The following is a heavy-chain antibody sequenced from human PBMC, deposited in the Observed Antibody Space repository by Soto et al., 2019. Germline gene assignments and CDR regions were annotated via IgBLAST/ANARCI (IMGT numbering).Heavy chain of an antibody. D-gene: IGHD6-19*01. Sequence: QVTLKESGPVLVKPTETLTLTCTVSGFSLSNARMGVSWIRQPPGKALEWLAHIFSNDEKSYSTSLKSRLTISKATSKSQVVLTMTNMDPVDTATYYCARSRGDSSGWYDFDYWGQGTLVTVSS. CDR3: ARSRGDSSGWYDFDY. J-gene: IGHJ4*02. V-gene: IGHV2-26*01. CDR2: IFSNDEK. CDR1: GFSLSNARMG.